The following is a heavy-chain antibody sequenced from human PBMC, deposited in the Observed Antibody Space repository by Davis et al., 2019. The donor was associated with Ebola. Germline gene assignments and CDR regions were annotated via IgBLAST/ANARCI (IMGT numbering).Heavy chain of an antibody. J-gene: IGHJ4*02. CDR3: ARVGVIVTY. V-gene: IGHV4-38-2*02. CDR1: GYSISSGYY. Sequence: PSETLSLTCTVFGYSISSGYYWGFIRQPPGKWLVWIGSIYHSGSAYYNPSLKSRVSMSVDTSKNQFSLKLTSVTAADTAVYYCARVGVIVTYWDQGTLVTVSS. D-gene: IGHD2-21*01. CDR2: IYHSGSA.